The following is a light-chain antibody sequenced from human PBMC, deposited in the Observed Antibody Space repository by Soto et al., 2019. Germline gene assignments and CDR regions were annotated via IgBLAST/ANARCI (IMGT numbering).Light chain of an antibody. Sequence: EIVMTQSPATLSVSPGERATLSCRASQSVSSNLAWYQQKPGQAPRLLIYGASTRATGIPARFSGSGSGTEFTLTISSLQSEAFAVYYCKQYNNWPRGTFGQGTKLEIK. CDR3: KQYNNWPRGT. V-gene: IGKV3-15*01. J-gene: IGKJ2*02. CDR1: QSVSSN. CDR2: GAS.